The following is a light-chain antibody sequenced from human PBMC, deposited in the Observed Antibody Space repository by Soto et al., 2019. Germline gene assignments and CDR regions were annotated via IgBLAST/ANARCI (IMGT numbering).Light chain of an antibody. CDR1: QSISSSY. Sequence: EIVLTQSPGTLSLSPGERATLSCRASQSISSSYLAWYQQKPGQAPRLPFYAASSRAPGIPDRFSGSGSGTDFTLTISRLEPEDFAVYYCQQYGSSSYTFGQGTQLEIK. CDR2: AAS. CDR3: QQYGSSSYT. V-gene: IGKV3-20*01. J-gene: IGKJ2*01.